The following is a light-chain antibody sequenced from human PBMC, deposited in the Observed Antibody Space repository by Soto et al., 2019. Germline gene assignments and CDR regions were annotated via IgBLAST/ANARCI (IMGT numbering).Light chain of an antibody. J-gene: IGLJ3*02. V-gene: IGLV2-11*01. Sequence: QSALTQPRSVSGSPGQSVTISCTGTSSDVGGYNYVSWYQQYPGKAPKLIIYDVTKRPSGVPDRFSASKSGNTASLTISGLQAEDEADYFCCSNSGSYTVVLGGGTKLTVL. CDR1: SSDVGGYNY. CDR2: DVT. CDR3: CSNSGSYTVV.